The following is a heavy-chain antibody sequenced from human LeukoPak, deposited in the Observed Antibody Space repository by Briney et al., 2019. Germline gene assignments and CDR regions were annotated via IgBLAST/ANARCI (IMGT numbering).Heavy chain of an antibody. V-gene: IGHV3-23*01. CDR1: GFTFSSYA. Sequence: GGSLRLSCAASGFTFSSYAMTWVRQAPGKGLEWVSAISGSGVSTYYADSVKGRFTISRDNSKNTLYLQMNSLRAEDTAVYYCARAITNYGYIFDYWGQGTLVTVSS. CDR3: ARAITNYGYIFDY. J-gene: IGHJ4*02. CDR2: ISGSGVST. D-gene: IGHD5-18*01.